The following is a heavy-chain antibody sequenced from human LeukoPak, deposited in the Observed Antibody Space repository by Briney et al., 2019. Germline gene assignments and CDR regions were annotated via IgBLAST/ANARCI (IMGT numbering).Heavy chain of an antibody. CDR3: VRDSDHAPDY. D-gene: IGHD3-10*01. Sequence: ASVKVSCKASGYTFTNYGMNWVRQAPGQGLEWMGWINVYNGHTIYAQEFQGRVTLTTDTSTSTAHMDLRSLRSDDTAVYYCVRDSDHAPDYWGQGTLVTVSS. J-gene: IGHJ4*02. CDR2: INVYNGHT. V-gene: IGHV1-18*01. CDR1: GYTFTNYG.